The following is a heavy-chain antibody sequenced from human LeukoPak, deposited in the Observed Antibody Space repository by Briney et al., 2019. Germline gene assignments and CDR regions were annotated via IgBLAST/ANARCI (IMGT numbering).Heavy chain of an antibody. CDR1: GYTFTTYA. J-gene: IGHJ6*03. D-gene: IGHD1-26*01. V-gene: IGHV1-3*03. Sequence: ASVRVSCKASGYTFTTYAIHWVRQAPGQRLEWMGWINAGSGNTKYSQEFQGRVTITRDTSASTAYMEVSSLRSEDTAVYYCARLIVGANDRDYYYYMDVWGKGTTVTVSS. CDR3: ARLIVGANDRDYYYYMDV. CDR2: INAGSGNT.